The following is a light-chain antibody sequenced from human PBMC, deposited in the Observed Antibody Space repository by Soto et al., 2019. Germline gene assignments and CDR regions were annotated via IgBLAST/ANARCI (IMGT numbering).Light chain of an antibody. Sequence: QSVLTQPASVSGSPGQSITISCTGSNSDIGDYNFVSWYQQHPGKAPKLIIYDVNTRPSGVSHRFSRSKSGITASLAISGLQPYDEAESHCVSFLTGGTMVFGGGTQLTV. CDR3: VSFLTGGTMV. CDR2: DVN. V-gene: IGLV2-14*03. J-gene: IGLJ2*01. CDR1: NSDIGDYNF.